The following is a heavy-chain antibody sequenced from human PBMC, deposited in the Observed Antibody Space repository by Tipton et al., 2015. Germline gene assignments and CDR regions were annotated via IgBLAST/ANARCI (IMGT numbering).Heavy chain of an antibody. Sequence: SLRLSCSASGSNFNNYIMNWVRQAPGKGLEWVSSISTTSRYIYYLDSVKGRFTISRDNAKSSLYLEMNRLRDDDTAMYYCARGPPPPRYFGTIDSWGQGSMVAVSS. D-gene: IGHD1-7*01. CDR1: GSNFNNYI. J-gene: IGHJ4*02. CDR3: ARGPPPPRYFGTIDS. CDR2: ISTTSRYI. V-gene: IGHV3-21*01.